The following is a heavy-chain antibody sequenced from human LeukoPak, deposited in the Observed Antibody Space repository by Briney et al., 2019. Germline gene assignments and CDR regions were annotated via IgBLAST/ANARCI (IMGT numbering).Heavy chain of an antibody. J-gene: IGHJ5*02. D-gene: IGHD3-22*01. CDR2: ISGYNGNT. CDR1: GYTFASYA. CDR3: AREFHYYDSSAPPTS. V-gene: IGHV1-18*01. Sequence: ASVKVSCKASGYTFASYAITWVRQAPGQGLEWMGWISGYNGNTNYAQKLQGRVTMTTDTSTSTAYMELRSLRSDDTAVYYCAREFHYYDSSAPPTSWGQGTLVTVSS.